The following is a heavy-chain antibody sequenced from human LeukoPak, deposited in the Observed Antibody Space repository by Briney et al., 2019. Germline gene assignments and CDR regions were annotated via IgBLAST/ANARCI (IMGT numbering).Heavy chain of an antibody. CDR3: ARVRSGSRRGYCSGGSRYPFDY. CDR1: GYTLTELS. J-gene: IGHJ4*02. Sequence: GASVKVSCKVSGYTLTELSMHWVRQAPGKGLEWMGGFDPEDGETIYAQKFQGRVTMTEDTSTDTAYMELSSLRSEDTAVYYCARVRSGSRRGYCSGGSRYPFDYWGQGTLVTVSS. CDR2: FDPEDGET. V-gene: IGHV1-24*01. D-gene: IGHD2-15*01.